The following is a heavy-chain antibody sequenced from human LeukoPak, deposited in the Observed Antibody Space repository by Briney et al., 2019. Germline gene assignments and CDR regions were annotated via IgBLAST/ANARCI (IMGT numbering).Heavy chain of an antibody. V-gene: IGHV3-30*18. CDR3: AKDRIVATTHAMDV. J-gene: IGHJ6*02. CDR2: ISYDGSNK. Sequence: GGSLRLSCVVSGFTSSRYEMHWVRQAPGKGLEWVAVISYDGSNKYYADSVKGRFTISRDNSKNTLYLQMNSLRAEDTAVYYCAKDRIVATTHAMDVWGQGTTVTVSS. D-gene: IGHD5-12*01. CDR1: GFTSSRYE.